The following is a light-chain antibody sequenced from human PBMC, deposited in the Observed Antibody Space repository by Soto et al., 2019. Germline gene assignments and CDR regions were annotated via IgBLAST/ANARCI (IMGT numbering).Light chain of an antibody. CDR2: DAS. V-gene: IGKV3-11*01. CDR1: QSVSSTY. Sequence: EIVLTQSPATLSLSPGERGTLSCRASQSVSSTYLAWYQQKPGQAPRLLIYDASNRATGIPARFSGSGSGTDFTLTISSLEPEDSAVYYCHQRSYWPRTFGQGTKVEIK. CDR3: HQRSYWPRT. J-gene: IGKJ1*01.